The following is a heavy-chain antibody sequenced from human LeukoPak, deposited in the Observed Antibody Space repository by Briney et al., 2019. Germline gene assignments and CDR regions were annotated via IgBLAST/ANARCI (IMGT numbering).Heavy chain of an antibody. J-gene: IGHJ5*02. V-gene: IGHV1-46*01. CDR1: GYTFTTYY. Sequence: ASVKVSCKASGYTFTTYYMHWVRQAPGQGLEWMGIINPSGGSTSYEQKFQGRVTMTRDTSTSTVYMELSSLRSEDTAVYYCARGVRVPATITYWFDPWGQGTLVTVSS. CDR3: ARGVRVPATITYWFDP. CDR2: INPSGGST. D-gene: IGHD2-2*02.